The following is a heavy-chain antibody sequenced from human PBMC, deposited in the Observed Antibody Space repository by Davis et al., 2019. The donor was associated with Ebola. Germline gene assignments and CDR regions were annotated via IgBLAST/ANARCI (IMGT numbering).Heavy chain of an antibody. Sequence: HSQTPSLTCAISGDSVSTNSAWNWIRQSPSRGLEWLGRTYYSSNKWYNDYAVSVKSRITITPDTSKNHLSLQLNSVTPEDTAVYYCARGWLRSKFDYWGRGTLVTVSS. CDR2: TYYSSNKWYN. V-gene: IGHV6-1*01. D-gene: IGHD5-12*01. CDR1: GDSVSTNSA. CDR3: ARGWLRSKFDY. J-gene: IGHJ4*02.